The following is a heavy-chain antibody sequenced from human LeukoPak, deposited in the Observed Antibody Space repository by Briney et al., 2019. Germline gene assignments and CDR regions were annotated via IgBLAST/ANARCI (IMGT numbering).Heavy chain of an antibody. CDR1: GYTFTGYY. V-gene: IGHV1-2*02. Sequence: ASVKVFCKASGYTFTGYYMHWVRQAPGQGLEWMGWINPNSGGTNYAQKFQGRVTMTRDTSISTAYMELSRLRSDDTAVYYCARVDVVVVAASMDVWGQGTTVTVSS. CDR2: INPNSGGT. D-gene: IGHD2-15*01. J-gene: IGHJ6*02. CDR3: ARVDVVVVAASMDV.